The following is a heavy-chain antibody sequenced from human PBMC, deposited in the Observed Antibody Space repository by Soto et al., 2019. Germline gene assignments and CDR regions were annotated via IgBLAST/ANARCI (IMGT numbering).Heavy chain of an antibody. CDR2: IIPIFGTA. CDR1: GGTFSSYA. Sequence: QVQLVQSGAEVKKPGSSVKVSCKASGGTFSSYAISWVRQAPGQGLEWMGGIIPIFGTANYAQKFQGRVTITADKSTSTAYMELSSLRSEDTAVYYCARGGGVVPAAMGATDGMDVWGQETTVTVSS. CDR3: ARGGGVVPAAMGATDGMDV. D-gene: IGHD2-2*01. J-gene: IGHJ6*02. V-gene: IGHV1-69*06.